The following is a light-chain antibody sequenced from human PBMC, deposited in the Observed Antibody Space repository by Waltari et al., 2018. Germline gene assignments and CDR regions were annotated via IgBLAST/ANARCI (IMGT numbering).Light chain of an antibody. V-gene: IGLV1-47*01. J-gene: IGLJ2*01. CDR1: HSNIGSNF. Sequence: QSVLTQSPSVSETPGQKITISCSGSHSNIGSNFVNWYQQVPGTAPKLLIYENIHRPTGVPDRFSASKSGTSASLAISGLQSQDEADYYCAAWDDGLRGPAFGGGTKVTVL. CDR2: ENI. CDR3: AAWDDGLRGPA.